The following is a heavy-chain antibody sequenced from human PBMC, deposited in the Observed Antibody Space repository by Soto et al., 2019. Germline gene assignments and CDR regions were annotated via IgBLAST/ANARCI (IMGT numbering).Heavy chain of an antibody. D-gene: IGHD4-17*01. J-gene: IGHJ4*02. CDR1: GFTFSSYY. V-gene: IGHV3-74*01. CDR2: IKTDGSFS. Sequence: EVQLVESGGGLVQPGGSLRLSCAASGFTFSSYYMHWVRQAPGKGLVWISRIKTDGSFSSYADSVKGRFTISRDNARNTLFLQMNSVSDDDTAVYYCARGFYGDPPALDYWGQGTLVSVSS. CDR3: ARGFYGDPPALDY.